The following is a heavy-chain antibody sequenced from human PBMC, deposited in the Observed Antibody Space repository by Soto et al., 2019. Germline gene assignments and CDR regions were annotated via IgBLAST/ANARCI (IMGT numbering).Heavy chain of an antibody. CDR2: IRNSGSTI. J-gene: IGHJ4*02. D-gene: IGHD5-12*01. V-gene: IGHV3-48*03. Sequence: GGSLRLSCGASGFTFSSYEMNWVRQAPGKGLEWISYIRNSGSTIYYADSVKGRFTISRDDAKNSLYLQMNILRAEDTAVYYCARSGYNVVFDYWGQGTLVTVSS. CDR3: ARSGYNVVFDY. CDR1: GFTFSSYE.